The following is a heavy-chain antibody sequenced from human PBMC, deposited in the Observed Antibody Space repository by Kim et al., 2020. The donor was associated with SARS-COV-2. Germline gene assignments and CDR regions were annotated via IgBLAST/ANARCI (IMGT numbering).Heavy chain of an antibody. CDR1: GYIFTSHW. D-gene: IGHD3-10*01. V-gene: IGHV5-51*01. J-gene: IGHJ4*02. CDR2: IYPGDSDN. Sequence: GESLKISCQGSGYIFTSHWIALVRQIPGKGLEWVGIIYPGDSDNRYNPSFRGQVTISADKSINTAYLQWSSLNASDSAMYYCAGLTSGSFSTHFDYWGQGTLVTVSS. CDR3: AGLTSGSFSTHFDY.